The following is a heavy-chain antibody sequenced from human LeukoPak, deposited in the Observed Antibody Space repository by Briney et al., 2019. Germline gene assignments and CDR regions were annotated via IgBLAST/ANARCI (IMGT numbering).Heavy chain of an antibody. CDR3: TRGGGGSFPHY. CDR2: IYSGGST. Sequence: PGGSLRLSCAASGFIFSSYEMNWVRQPPGKGLEWVSDIYSGGSTYYADSVKGRFTISRDNSKNTLYLQMNSLRAEDTAVCYCTRGGGGSFPHYWGQGTLVTVSS. J-gene: IGHJ4*02. CDR1: GFIFSSYE. V-gene: IGHV3-66*01. D-gene: IGHD2-21*01.